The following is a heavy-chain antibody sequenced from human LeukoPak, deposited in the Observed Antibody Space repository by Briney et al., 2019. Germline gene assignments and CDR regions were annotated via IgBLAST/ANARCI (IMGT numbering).Heavy chain of an antibody. CDR3: ARQRLAVAGTFPEPPDY. CDR2: IDPSESYT. D-gene: IGHD6-19*01. V-gene: IGHV5-10-1*01. CDR1: GARFRRCG. Sequence: GASLQRRSHGGGARFRRCGMSWGGAVAGKEVGWRGRIDPSESYTNYSPSFQGHVTISADKSISTAYLQWSSLKASDTAMYYCARQRLAVAGTFPEPPDYWGQGTLVTVSS. J-gene: IGHJ4*02.